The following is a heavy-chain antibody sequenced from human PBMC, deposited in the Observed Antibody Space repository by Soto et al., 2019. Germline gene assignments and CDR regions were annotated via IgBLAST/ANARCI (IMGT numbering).Heavy chain of an antibody. V-gene: IGHV1-18*01. CDR3: AKNGQPPYIYSGMDV. Sequence: QGQLVQSGGEVKKPGASVKVSCKASGYTFTRYGISWVRQAPGQGLEWMGWISGYNGDTKDAQKFQGRGTMTVDTSTTTAYMERRSLTSAASAVYYCAKNGQPPYIYSGMDVWGQGTTVTVS. CDR1: GYTFTRYG. CDR2: ISGYNGDT. D-gene: IGHD2-8*01. J-gene: IGHJ6*02.